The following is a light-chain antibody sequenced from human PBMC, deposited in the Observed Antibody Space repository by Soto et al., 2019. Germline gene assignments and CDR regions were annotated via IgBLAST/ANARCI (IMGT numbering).Light chain of an antibody. V-gene: IGKV3-20*01. CDR1: QTVSRNY. Sequence: EIFLTQSPGTLSLSPGERATVSWRASQTVSRNYLAWYQKKPGQAPRLLIYGASTRAAGIPDRFSGSGSGTDFTLTITRLEPEDFAVYYCQQYGGPVPWAFGQGTKVDIK. J-gene: IGKJ1*01. CDR3: QQYGGPVPWA. CDR2: GAS.